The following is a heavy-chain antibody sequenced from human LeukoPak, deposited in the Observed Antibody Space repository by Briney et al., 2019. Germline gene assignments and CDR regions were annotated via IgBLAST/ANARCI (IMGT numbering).Heavy chain of an antibody. J-gene: IGHJ4*02. D-gene: IGHD6-13*01. V-gene: IGHV3-30*18. CDR3: AKGYSSSWYADYFDY. Sequence: GGSLRLSCAASGFTFSSYGMHWVRQAPGKGLEWVAVISYDGSNKYYADSVKGRFTISRDNSKNTLYLQMNSLRAEDTAVYYCAKGYSSSWYADYFDYWGQGTLVTVSS. CDR1: GFTFSSYG. CDR2: ISYDGSNK.